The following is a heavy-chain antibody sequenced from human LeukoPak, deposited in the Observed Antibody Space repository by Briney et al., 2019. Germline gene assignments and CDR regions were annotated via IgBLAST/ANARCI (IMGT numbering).Heavy chain of an antibody. V-gene: IGHV4-59*01. Sequence: PSEIPSLTCTVSGGSISSYSWSWIQQPAGKGLEWIGYIYYSGSTNYNPSLKSRVTISVDTSKNQFSLKLSSVTAADTAVYYCARAYYYDSSGGYGFDPWGQGTLVTVSS. CDR2: IYYSGST. CDR3: ARAYYYDSSGGYGFDP. D-gene: IGHD3-22*01. CDR1: GGSISSYS. J-gene: IGHJ5*02.